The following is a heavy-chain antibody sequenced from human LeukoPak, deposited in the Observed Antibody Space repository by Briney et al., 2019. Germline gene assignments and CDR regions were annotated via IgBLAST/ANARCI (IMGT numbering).Heavy chain of an antibody. D-gene: IGHD6-13*01. CDR1: GFTVSSNY. CDR2: IYSGGST. J-gene: IGHJ4*02. CDR3: ARHIWARIAGAGYLDY. V-gene: IGHV3-53*01. Sequence: PGGSLRLSCAASGFTVSSNYMSWVRQAPGKGLEWVSVIYSGGSTYYADSVKGRFTISRDNSKNTLYLQMNSQRAEDTAVYSCARHIWARIAGAGYLDYWGQGTLVTVSS.